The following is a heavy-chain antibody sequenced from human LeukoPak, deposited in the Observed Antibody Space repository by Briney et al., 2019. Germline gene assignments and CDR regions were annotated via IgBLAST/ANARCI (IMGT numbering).Heavy chain of an antibody. J-gene: IGHJ6*02. CDR2: IYYSGNT. Sequence: SETLSLTCTVSGGSISSGGYYWSWIRQHPGKGLEWIGYIYYSGNTYYNPSLKSRVTISVDTSKNQFSLKLSSVTAADTAVYYCARAKVLVALDYYYYYGMDVWGQGTTVTVSS. CDR1: GGSISSGGYY. CDR3: ARAKVLVALDYYYYYGMDV. D-gene: IGHD2-15*01. V-gene: IGHV4-31*03.